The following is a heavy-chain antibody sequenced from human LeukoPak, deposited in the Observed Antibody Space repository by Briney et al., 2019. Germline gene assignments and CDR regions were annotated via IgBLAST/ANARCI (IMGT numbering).Heavy chain of an antibody. D-gene: IGHD6-6*01. CDR2: MSGSGSRT. J-gene: IGHJ4*02. Sequence: GGSLRLFCAASGFTFSNYAMTWVRQAPGKGLEWVSVMSGSGSRTFYADSVKGRFTMSRDNSRDTLYLQINSLRAEDTAVYYCAKTTKVEYSGTYDYWGQGTLVTVSS. CDR3: AKTTKVEYSGTYDY. V-gene: IGHV3-23*01. CDR1: GFTFSNYA.